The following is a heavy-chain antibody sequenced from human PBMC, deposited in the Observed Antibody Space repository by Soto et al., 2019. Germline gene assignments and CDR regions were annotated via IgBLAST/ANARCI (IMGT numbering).Heavy chain of an antibody. CDR3: ASSDSNYALIEEDYGMDV. D-gene: IGHD4-4*01. Sequence: QVQLVQSGAEVKKPGASVKVSCKASGYTFSSYAMHWVRQAPGQRLEGMGWINAGNGNTKYSQKFKGRVTITRDTGASTAYTAHSSLRSEGTAVYDCASSDSNYALIEEDYGMDVWGQGTTVTVS. V-gene: IGHV1-3*01. J-gene: IGHJ6*02. CDR1: GYTFSSYA. CDR2: INAGNGNT.